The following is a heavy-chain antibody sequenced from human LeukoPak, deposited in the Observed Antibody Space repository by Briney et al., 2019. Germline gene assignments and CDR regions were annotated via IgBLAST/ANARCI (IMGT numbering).Heavy chain of an antibody. Sequence: SETLSLTCAVSGGSFSGYYWTWIRQPPGKGLEWIGEINHSGRTNYNPSLKSRVIMSVDTSKNQFSLKLGSVTAADTAVYYCARPLGYCSDSRCPQSWFDPWGQGTLVTVSS. CDR3: ARPLGYCSDSRCPQSWFDP. V-gene: IGHV4-34*01. J-gene: IGHJ5*02. D-gene: IGHD2-15*01. CDR1: GGSFSGYY. CDR2: INHSGRT.